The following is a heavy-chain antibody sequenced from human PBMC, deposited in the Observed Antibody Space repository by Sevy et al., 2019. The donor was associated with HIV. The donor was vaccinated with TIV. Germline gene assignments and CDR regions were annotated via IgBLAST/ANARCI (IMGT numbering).Heavy chain of an antibody. J-gene: IGHJ4*02. D-gene: IGHD2-8*01. CDR1: GFTFSKYS. Sequence: GGSLRLSCAASGFTFSKYSMSWVRQPPGKGLEWVSTLSFGCGEINYADSVKGRFTISKGKSKNSVYLQMNNLRPEDTAVYYGAREGCTKPHDYWGQGTLVTVSS. CDR3: AREGCTKPHDY. CDR2: LSFGCGEI. V-gene: IGHV3-23*01.